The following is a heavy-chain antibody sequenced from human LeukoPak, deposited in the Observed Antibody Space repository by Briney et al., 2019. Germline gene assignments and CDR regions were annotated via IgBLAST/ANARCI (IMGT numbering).Heavy chain of an antibody. CDR2: ISSSGSGGNT. Sequence: GGSLRLSCAASGVTLSSYAMSWARQAPGKGLEWVSGISSSGSGGNTYYADSVKGRFTISRDSSKNTLFLHMNTLRAEDTAIYYCAKDRTWGASYWYFDLWGRGTLVTVSS. CDR3: AKDRTWGASYWYFDL. CDR1: GVTLSSYA. J-gene: IGHJ2*01. V-gene: IGHV3-23*01. D-gene: IGHD1-26*01.